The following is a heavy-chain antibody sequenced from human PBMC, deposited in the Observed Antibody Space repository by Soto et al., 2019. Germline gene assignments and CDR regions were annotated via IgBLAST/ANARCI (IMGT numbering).Heavy chain of an antibody. Sequence: GGSVKVSCKASGYTFTSYDINWVRQATGQGLEWMGWMNPNSGNTGYAQKFQGRVTMTRNTSISTAYMELSSLRSEDTAVYYCAKELVSGSNWFDPWGEGTLVTVSS. CDR2: MNPNSGNT. CDR3: AKELVSGSNWFDP. V-gene: IGHV1-8*01. D-gene: IGHD1-26*01. J-gene: IGHJ5*02. CDR1: GYTFTSYD.